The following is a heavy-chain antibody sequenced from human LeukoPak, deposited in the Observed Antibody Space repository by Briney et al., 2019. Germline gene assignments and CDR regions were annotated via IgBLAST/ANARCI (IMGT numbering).Heavy chain of an antibody. CDR3: AKGLAQLWFY. Sequence: GGSLSLSCATSGFTFSSYAMSWVRQAPGKELEWVSAISGSGGSTYYADSVKGRFTISRDNSKNTLYLQMNSLRAEDTAVYYCAKGLAQLWFYWGQGTLVTVSS. J-gene: IGHJ4*02. CDR2: ISGSGGST. CDR1: GFTFSSYA. V-gene: IGHV3-23*01. D-gene: IGHD5-18*01.